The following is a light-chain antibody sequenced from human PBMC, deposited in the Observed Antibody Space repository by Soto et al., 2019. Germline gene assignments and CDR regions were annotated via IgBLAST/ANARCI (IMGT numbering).Light chain of an antibody. J-gene: IGLJ3*02. Sequence: QAVVTQEPSLTVSPGETVTLTCASNIGPVTSRLYPHWFQQRPGQAPITLIYDTTNKHSWTPARFSGSLLGDKAALTLSDAQPEDEAEYFCMVSYAGSRVFGGGTKLTVL. V-gene: IGLV7-46*01. CDR3: MVSYAGSRV. CDR1: IGPVTSRLY. CDR2: DTT.